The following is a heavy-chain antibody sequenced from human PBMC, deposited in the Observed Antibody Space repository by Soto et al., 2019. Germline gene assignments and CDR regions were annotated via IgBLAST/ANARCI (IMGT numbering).Heavy chain of an antibody. D-gene: IGHD1-1*01. CDR1: GGSISGGVGGLYY. V-gene: IGHV4-30-4*01. CDR3: AREVITLTTDLYFAL. Sequence: QLQLRESGPGLVKPSETLSLTCTVSGGSISGGVGGLYYWSWIRQPPGKGLEWIGYIYPSGSTYYNPSLKSRVTISADTSKNQFSMSLSSVTAADTAVYYCAREVITLTTDLYFALWGRGTLVSVSS. CDR2: IYPSGST. J-gene: IGHJ2*01.